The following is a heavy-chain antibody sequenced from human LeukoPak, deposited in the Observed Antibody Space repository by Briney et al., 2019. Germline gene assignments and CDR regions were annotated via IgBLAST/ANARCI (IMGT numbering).Heavy chain of an antibody. CDR3: ARDQYVWGSYDY. CDR2: ISSSSSYI. CDR1: GFTFSSYS. D-gene: IGHD3-16*01. J-gene: IGHJ4*02. V-gene: IGHV3-21*01. Sequence: GGSLRLSCAASGFTFSSYSMNWVRQAPGKGLEWVSSISSSSSYIYYADSVKGRFTISRDNAKNSLYLQMNSLRAEDTAVYYCARDQYVWGSYDYWGQGTQVTVSS.